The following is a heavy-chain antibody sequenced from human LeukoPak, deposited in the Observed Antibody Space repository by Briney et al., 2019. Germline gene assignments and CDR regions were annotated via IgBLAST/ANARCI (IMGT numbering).Heavy chain of an antibody. CDR1: GGSINTYY. Sequence: SETLSLTCTVSGGSINTYYWTWIRQPPGQGLEWIAYIHSSGYTNYNPSLKSRVTISVDTSKNQFSLKVTSVTAADTAVYYCARVRDRSSYFYDLDYWGQGTLVTVSS. J-gene: IGHJ4*02. D-gene: IGHD3-22*01. CDR2: IHSSGYT. V-gene: IGHV4-4*09. CDR3: ARVRDRSSYFYDLDY.